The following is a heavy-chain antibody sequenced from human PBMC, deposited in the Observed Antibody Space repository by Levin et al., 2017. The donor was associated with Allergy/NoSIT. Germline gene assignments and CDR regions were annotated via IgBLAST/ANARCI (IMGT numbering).Heavy chain of an antibody. CDR3: ARGHYGN. V-gene: IGHV4-59*02. Sequence: KSSETLSLTCTVSGGSVSDFWWRWIRQPPGKGLDHIGYISNSGNTNYNPSVRSRVTISTDTSKNQVSLELYSVTAADTAVYFCARGHYGNWGQGTMVTVSS. J-gene: IGHJ3*01. D-gene: IGHD3-10*01. CDR1: GGSVSDFW. CDR2: ISNSGNT.